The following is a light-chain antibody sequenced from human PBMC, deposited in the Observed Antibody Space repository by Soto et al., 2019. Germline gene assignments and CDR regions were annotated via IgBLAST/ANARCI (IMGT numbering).Light chain of an antibody. CDR1: QSGSST. V-gene: IGKV3-15*01. CDR3: QQHINCAFT. J-gene: IGKJ2*01. Sequence: DIVRTQSPATLSVSPGERSTLSCRALQSGSSTFPWSEQRPGQAPRLLIYGASTRATGIPARLSGSGSGTEFTRTISSLKYEDFAGYYCQQHINCAFTLGQGTKLELK. CDR2: GAS.